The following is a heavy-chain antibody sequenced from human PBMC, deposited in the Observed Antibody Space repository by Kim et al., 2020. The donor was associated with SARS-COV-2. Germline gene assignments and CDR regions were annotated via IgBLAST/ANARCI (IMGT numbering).Heavy chain of an antibody. J-gene: IGHJ4*02. CDR1: GASISSSYYF. CDR2: MYFTGNT. V-gene: IGHV4-39*01. Sequence: SETLSLTCAVSGASISSSYYFWGFIRQPPGKGPEWVGSMYFTGNTYYNPSLKSRLTISLDTSKSQFSLRLRSVTASDSAVYYCASSVRRLQWFGELLNFVAYRGQGILVPVSS. D-gene: IGHD3-10*01. CDR3: ASSVRRLQWFGELLNFVAY.